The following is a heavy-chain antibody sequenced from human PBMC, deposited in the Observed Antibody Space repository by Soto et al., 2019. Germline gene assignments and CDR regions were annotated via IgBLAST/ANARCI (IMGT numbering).Heavy chain of an antibody. Sequence: ASVKVSCKASGYTFTSYAMHWVRQAPGQRLEWMGWINAGNGNTKYSQKFQGRFTITRDTSASTAYMELSSLRSEDTAVYYCARGYSGYDCDYWGQGTLVTVSS. V-gene: IGHV1-3*01. D-gene: IGHD5-12*01. CDR3: ARGYSGYDCDY. J-gene: IGHJ4*02. CDR2: INAGNGNT. CDR1: GYTFTSYA.